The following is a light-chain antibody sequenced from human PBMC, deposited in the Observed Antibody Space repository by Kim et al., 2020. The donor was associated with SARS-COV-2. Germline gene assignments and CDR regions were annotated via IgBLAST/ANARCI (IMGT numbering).Light chain of an antibody. CDR1: QSVPIRY. CDR2: GAS. V-gene: IGKV3-20*01. CDR3: PQYGSPPPYT. J-gene: IGKJ2*01. Sequence: SPGEGPTLSCGASQSVPIRYLAWDQQEPGQAPWLLCYGASNSAAGIPDRVSWNGSGTDFTLTISRLDPEDFAVYYWPQYGSPPPYTFGQGTELEI.